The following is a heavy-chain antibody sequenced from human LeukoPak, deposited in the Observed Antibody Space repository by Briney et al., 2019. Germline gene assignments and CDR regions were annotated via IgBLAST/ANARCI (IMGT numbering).Heavy chain of an antibody. J-gene: IGHJ4*02. Sequence: SETLSLTCTVSGGSISSSSYYWGWIRQPPGKGLEWIGSIYYSGSTYYNPSLKSRVTMSVDTSKNQFSLKLSSVTAADTAVYYCARDRCYYDSSGYSRVFDYWGQGTLVTVSS. V-gene: IGHV4-39*07. CDR3: ARDRCYYDSSGYSRVFDY. CDR2: IYYSGST. CDR1: GGSISSSSYY. D-gene: IGHD3-22*01.